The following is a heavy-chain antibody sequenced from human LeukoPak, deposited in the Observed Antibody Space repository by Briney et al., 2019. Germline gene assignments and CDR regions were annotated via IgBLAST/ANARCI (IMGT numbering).Heavy chain of an antibody. D-gene: IGHD6-6*01. CDR1: GGSISSGSYY. CDR2: IYTSGST. J-gene: IGHJ5*02. Sequence: SETLSLTCTVSGGSISSGSYYWSWIRQPAGKGLEWIGRIYTSGSTNYNPSLKSRVTISVDTSKNQFSLKLSSVTAADTAVYYCARIIAARYNWFDPWGQGTLVTVSS. CDR3: ARIIAARYNWFDP. V-gene: IGHV4-61*02.